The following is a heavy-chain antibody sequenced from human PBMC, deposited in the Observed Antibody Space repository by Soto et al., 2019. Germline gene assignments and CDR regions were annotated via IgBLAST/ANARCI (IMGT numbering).Heavy chain of an antibody. V-gene: IGHV4-30-4*01. CDR2: IYYSGST. CDR3: ARGPYYYDSSGALDY. CDR1: GGSISSGEYY. J-gene: IGHJ4*02. Sequence: QVQLQESGPGLVKPSQTLSLTCTVSGGSISSGEYYWRWIRQPPGKGLEWIGYIYYSGSTYYNPSLKSRLTISVDTSKNQFSLKLSSVTAADTAVYYCARGPYYYDSSGALDYWGQGTLVTVSS. D-gene: IGHD3-22*01.